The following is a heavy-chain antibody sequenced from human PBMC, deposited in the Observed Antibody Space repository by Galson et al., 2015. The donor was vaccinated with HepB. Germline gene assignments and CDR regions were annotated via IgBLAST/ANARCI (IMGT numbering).Heavy chain of an antibody. J-gene: IGHJ4*02. D-gene: IGHD3-10*01. Sequence: SLRLSCAASGFTFSSYSMNWVRPAPGKGLEWVSYISSSSSTIYYADSVKGRFTISRDNAKNSLYLQMNSLRDEDTAVYYCARSGDGVWFGELFYGFDYWGQGTLVTVSS. CDR1: GFTFSSYS. CDR2: ISSSSSTI. V-gene: IGHV3-48*02. CDR3: ARSGDGVWFGELFYGFDY.